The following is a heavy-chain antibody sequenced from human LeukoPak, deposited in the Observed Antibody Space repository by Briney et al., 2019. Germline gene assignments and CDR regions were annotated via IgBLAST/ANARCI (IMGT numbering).Heavy chain of an antibody. D-gene: IGHD6-19*01. CDR1: GSTFTNYW. Sequence: PGASLQISCEASGSTFTNYWIGWVRHLPGKGLEWMGIIYPGDSATTYSPSFRGQVTISADKSIHTAYLNWSSLKASDTAMYYCARRGIAVAGTTAEYFQHWGQGTLVTVSS. CDR3: ARRGIAVAGTTAEYFQH. V-gene: IGHV5-51*01. J-gene: IGHJ1*01. CDR2: IYPGDSAT.